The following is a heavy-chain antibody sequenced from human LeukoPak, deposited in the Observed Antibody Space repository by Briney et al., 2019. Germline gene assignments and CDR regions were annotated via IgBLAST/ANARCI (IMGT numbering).Heavy chain of an antibody. J-gene: IGHJ6*02. V-gene: IGHV3-33*01. D-gene: IGHD4-17*01. Sequence: GGSLRLSCAASRFTFSNYGMHWVRQAPGKGLEWEAVIWYDGSNKYYADFVKGRFTISRDNSKNTLYLQMNSLRAEDTAVYYCARDRYGDHDYYYGMDVWGQGTTVTVSS. CDR3: ARDRYGDHDYYYGMDV. CDR1: RFTFSNYG. CDR2: IWYDGSNK.